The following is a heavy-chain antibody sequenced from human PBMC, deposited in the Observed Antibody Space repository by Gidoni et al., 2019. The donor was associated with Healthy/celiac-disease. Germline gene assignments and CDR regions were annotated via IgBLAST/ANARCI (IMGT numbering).Heavy chain of an antibody. J-gene: IGHJ4*02. Sequence: EVQLVESGGGLVKPGGSLRLSCAASGFTFSSYGMNWVRQAPGKGLEWVSSISSSSSYIYYADSVKGRFTISRDNAKNSLYLQMNSLRAEDTAVYYCARVGEHYDILTGYPDYWGQGTLVTVSS. V-gene: IGHV3-21*01. CDR1: GFTFSSYG. D-gene: IGHD3-9*01. CDR2: ISSSSSYI. CDR3: ARVGEHYDILTGYPDY.